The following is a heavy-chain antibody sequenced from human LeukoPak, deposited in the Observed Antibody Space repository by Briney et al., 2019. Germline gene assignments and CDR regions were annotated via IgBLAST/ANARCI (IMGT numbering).Heavy chain of an antibody. J-gene: IGHJ5*02. CDR2: IYYNGNT. D-gene: IGHD6-19*01. CDR1: GGSISSSNYY. CDR3: ARRSVAGVSNWFDP. V-gene: IGHV4-39*01. Sequence: SETLSLTCIVSGGSISSSNYYWGWIRQPPGKGLEWIGNIYYNGNTYYNPSLKSRVTITVDTSKNQFSLKLSSVTAADTAVYYCARRSVAGVSNWFDPWGQGTMVTVSS.